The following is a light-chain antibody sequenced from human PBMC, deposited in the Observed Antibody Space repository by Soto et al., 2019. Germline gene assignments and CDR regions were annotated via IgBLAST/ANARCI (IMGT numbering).Light chain of an antibody. CDR2: ESS. J-gene: IGKJ4*01. CDR3: HHYGSTLLP. CDR1: QSVDNY. Sequence: EIVLTQSPATLSLSPGERATLSCRASQSVDNYLDWYQQKPGQAPRLLIYESSNRATGIPARFSGSGSGTDFSLTISSLEPEDFAVYYCHHYGSTLLPFGGGTKVEIK. V-gene: IGKV3-11*01.